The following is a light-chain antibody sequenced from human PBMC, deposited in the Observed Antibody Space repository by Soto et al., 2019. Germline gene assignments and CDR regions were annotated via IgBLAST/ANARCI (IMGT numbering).Light chain of an antibody. J-gene: IGLJ2*01. CDR3: AAWDGSLNNVL. CDR1: GSSIGTNT. V-gene: IGLV1-44*01. CDR2: GDN. Sequence: QSVLTQPTSASGTTGQRVTISFYGSGSSIGTNTVNWYRQLPGTAPKLLIYGDNQRPSGVPDRFSGSKSGTSASLAISGLQSEDEAEYYCAAWDGSLNNVLFGGGTKLTVL.